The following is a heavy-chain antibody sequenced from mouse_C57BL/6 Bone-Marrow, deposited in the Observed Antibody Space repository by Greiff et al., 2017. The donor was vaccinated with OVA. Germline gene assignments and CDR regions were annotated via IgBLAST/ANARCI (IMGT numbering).Heavy chain of an antibody. CDR2: INPNNGGT. D-gene: IGHD2-3*01. CDR3: ATGYYFLYFGY. V-gene: IGHV1-22*01. CDR1: GYTFTDYN. J-gene: IGHJ2*01. Sequence: EVQLQQSGPELVKPGASVKMSCKASGYTFTDYNMTWVKQSHGKSLEWIGYINPNNGGTSYNQKFKGKATLTVNKSSSTAYMELRSLTSEDSAVYYCATGYYFLYFGYWGQGPTLTVSS.